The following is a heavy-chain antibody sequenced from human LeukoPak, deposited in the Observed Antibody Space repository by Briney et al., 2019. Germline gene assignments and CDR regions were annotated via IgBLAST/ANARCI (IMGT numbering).Heavy chain of an antibody. CDR3: ARDGTTVTTAHNWFDP. V-gene: IGHV1-3*01. CDR2: INAGNGST. D-gene: IGHD4-17*01. J-gene: IGHJ5*02. CDR1: GYIFTTYA. Sequence: ASVKVSCKASGYIFTTYAMHWVRQAPGQRLEWMGWINAGNGSTKYSQKFQGRVTIIRDTSASTAYMELRSLRSEDTAVYYCARDGTTVTTAHNWFDPWGQGTLVTVSS.